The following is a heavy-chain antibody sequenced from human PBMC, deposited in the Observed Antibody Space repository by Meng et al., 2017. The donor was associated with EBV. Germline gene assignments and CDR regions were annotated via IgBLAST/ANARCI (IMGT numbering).Heavy chain of an antibody. D-gene: IGHD6-13*01. V-gene: IGHV2-5*02. CDR2: IYWDDDK. CDR3: AHRRDEYSSSWYGWFDP. J-gene: IGHJ5*02. Sequence: QNTFKESGPTLVKPTQTLTLTCTFSGFSLSTSGVGVGWIRQPPGKALEWLALIYWDDDKRYSPSLKSRLTITKDTSKNQVVLTMTNMDPVDTATYYCAHRRDEYSSSWYGWFDPWGQGTLVTVSS. CDR1: GFSLSTSGVG.